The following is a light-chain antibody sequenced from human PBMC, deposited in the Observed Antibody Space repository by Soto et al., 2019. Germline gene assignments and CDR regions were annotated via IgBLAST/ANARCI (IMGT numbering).Light chain of an antibody. CDR1: NSDIGAYNS. V-gene: IGLV2-14*03. Sequence: SALTQPASVSGSPGQSITISCTGTNSDIGAYNSVSWYQQHPGIAPQLMIYDVSYRPSGISSRFSASKSGNTASLTISGLQAADEADYYCSSFTTSGARVFGGGTQLTVL. CDR3: SSFTTSGARV. CDR2: DVS. J-gene: IGLJ2*01.